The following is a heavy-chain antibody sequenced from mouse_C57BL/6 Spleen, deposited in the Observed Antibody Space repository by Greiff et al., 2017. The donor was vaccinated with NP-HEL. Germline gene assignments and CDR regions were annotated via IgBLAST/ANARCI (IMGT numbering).Heavy chain of an antibody. Sequence: VQLQQPGAELVKPGASVKVSCTASGYTFTSYWLHWLKPRPDQGLEWIGRIHPSDSDTNYNQKFKGKATLTVDKSSSTAYMQLSSLTSEDSAVYYCAISTMVTKGPLGYWGQGTTLTVSS. J-gene: IGHJ2*01. D-gene: IGHD2-2*01. V-gene: IGHV1-74*01. CDR3: AISTMVTKGPLGY. CDR1: GYTFTSYW. CDR2: IHPSDSDT.